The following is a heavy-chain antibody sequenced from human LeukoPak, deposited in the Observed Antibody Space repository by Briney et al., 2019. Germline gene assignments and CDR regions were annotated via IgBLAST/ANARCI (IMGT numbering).Heavy chain of an antibody. CDR2: INPNSGGT. CDR1: GYTFTGYY. D-gene: IGHD2-2*01. Sequence: ASVKVSCKASGYTFTGYYMHWVRQAPGQGLEWIGWINPNSGGTNYAQKFQGWVTMTRDTSISTAYMELSRLRSDDTAVYYCARGQDIVVVPAATNWFDPWGQGTLVTVSS. J-gene: IGHJ5*02. V-gene: IGHV1-2*04. CDR3: ARGQDIVVVPAATNWFDP.